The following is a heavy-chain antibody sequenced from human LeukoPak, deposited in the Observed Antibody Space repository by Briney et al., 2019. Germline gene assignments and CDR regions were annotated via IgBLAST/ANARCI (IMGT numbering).Heavy chain of an antibody. CDR3: ATVIGPGYSYGYGDR. J-gene: IGHJ4*02. D-gene: IGHD5-18*01. Sequence: GSLRLSCAASGFAFSDYYMSWIRQAPGKGLEWVSYISSSSSYTNYEDSMKGRFTISRGNARNSLYLLMTSLRAEDTAVYYCATVIGPGYSYGYGDRWGQGTLVTVSS. CDR2: ISSSSSYT. CDR1: GFAFSDYY. V-gene: IGHV3-11*06.